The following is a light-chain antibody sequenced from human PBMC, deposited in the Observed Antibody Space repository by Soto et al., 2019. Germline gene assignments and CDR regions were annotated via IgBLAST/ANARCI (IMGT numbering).Light chain of an antibody. CDR3: SSYTSKSSLI. J-gene: IGLJ2*01. CDR1: LRDVGAYNL. V-gene: IGLV2-14*01. Sequence: QSALTQPASVSGSPGQSITISCAGTLRDVGAYNLVSWYQQHPGRAPQLIIYEVRNRPSGISFRFSGSKSGNTASLTISGLQAEDEADYYCSSYTSKSSLIFGGGTKVTVL. CDR2: EVR.